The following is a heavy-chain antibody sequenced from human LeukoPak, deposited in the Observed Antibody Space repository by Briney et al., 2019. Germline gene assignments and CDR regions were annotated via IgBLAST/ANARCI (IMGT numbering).Heavy chain of an antibody. Sequence: SETLSLTCTVSGYSISSGYYWGWIRPPPGKGLEWIGSIYHSGSTYYNPSLKSRVTISVDTSKNQFSLKLSSVTAADTAVYYCARGVVGATTGNWFDPWGQGTLVTVSS. CDR2: IYHSGST. D-gene: IGHD1-26*01. CDR1: GYSISSGYY. J-gene: IGHJ5*02. CDR3: ARGVVGATTGNWFDP. V-gene: IGHV4-38-2*02.